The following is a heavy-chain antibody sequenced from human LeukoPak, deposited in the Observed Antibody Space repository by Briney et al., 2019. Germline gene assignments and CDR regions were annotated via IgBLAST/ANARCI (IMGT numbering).Heavy chain of an antibody. Sequence: SETLSLTCTVSGGSISSGGYYWSWIRQHPGKGLEWIGYIYYSGSTYYNPSLKSRVTISVDTSKNQFSLKLSSVTAADTAVYYCASGLSGSYYRDAFDIWGQGTMVTVSS. D-gene: IGHD1-26*01. V-gene: IGHV4-31*03. CDR2: IYYSGST. CDR3: ASGLSGSYYRDAFDI. CDR1: GGSISSGGYY. J-gene: IGHJ3*02.